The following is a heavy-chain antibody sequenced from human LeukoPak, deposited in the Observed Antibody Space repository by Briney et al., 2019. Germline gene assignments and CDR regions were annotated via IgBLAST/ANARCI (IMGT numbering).Heavy chain of an antibody. J-gene: IGHJ4*02. CDR2: ISSGSSHI. Sequence: PGGSLRLSCAASEFTFRNYNMNWVRQAPGKGLEWVSYISSGSSHIEYADPVKGRFTISRDNTMNSLYLQMNSLRDEDTAVYYCARVHGSGWYGDYWGQGSLVTVSS. V-gene: IGHV3-48*02. CDR3: ARVHGSGWYGDY. CDR1: EFTFRNYN. D-gene: IGHD6-19*01.